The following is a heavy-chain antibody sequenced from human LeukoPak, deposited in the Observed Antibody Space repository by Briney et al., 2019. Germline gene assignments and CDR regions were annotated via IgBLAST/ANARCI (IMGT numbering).Heavy chain of an antibody. D-gene: IGHD1-26*01. CDR3: ASSGSYRFDY. J-gene: IGHJ4*02. Sequence: GGSLRLSCAASGFTFSSFGMHWVRQAPGKGLEWVAVIWSDGNNKYYADSVKGRFTISRDNAKNSLYLQMNSLRDEDTAVYYCASSGSYRFDYWGQGTLVTVSS. V-gene: IGHV3-33*01. CDR1: GFTFSSFG. CDR2: IWSDGNNK.